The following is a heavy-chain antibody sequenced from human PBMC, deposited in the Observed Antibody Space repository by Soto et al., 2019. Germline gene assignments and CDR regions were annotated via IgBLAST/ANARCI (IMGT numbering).Heavy chain of an antibody. J-gene: IGHJ4*02. V-gene: IGHV4-39*01. Sequence: PSETLSLTCTVSVGSISSSSYYWGWILQPPGKGLEWIGSIYYSGSTYYNPSLKSRVTISVDTSKNQFSLKLSSVTAADTAVYYCAVDTYYDILTGYHTYDYWGQGTLVTVSS. CDR1: VGSISSSSYY. CDR3: AVDTYYDILTGYHTYDY. D-gene: IGHD3-9*01. CDR2: IYYSGST.